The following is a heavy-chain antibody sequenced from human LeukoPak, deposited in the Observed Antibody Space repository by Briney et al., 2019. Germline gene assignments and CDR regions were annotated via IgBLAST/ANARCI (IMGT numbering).Heavy chain of an antibody. D-gene: IGHD4-17*01. V-gene: IGHV3-7*01. CDR3: ARLFGGVTTFDY. CDR2: INPDGSGT. J-gene: IGHJ4*02. CDR1: GFSFSPYW. Sequence: GGSLRLSCAASGFSFSPYWMSWVRQGPGKGLDWVASINPDGSGTSYVDSVKGRFTISRDNAQNSLYLQMNSLSAEDTAVYYCARLFGGVTTFDYWGQGTLVTVSS.